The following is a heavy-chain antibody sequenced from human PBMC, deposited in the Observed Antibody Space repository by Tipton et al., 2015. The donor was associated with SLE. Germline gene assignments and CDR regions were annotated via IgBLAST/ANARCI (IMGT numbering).Heavy chain of an antibody. CDR2: IYTGGST. V-gene: IGHV4-4*07. Sequence: TLSLTCTVSGGSIRSFYWSWIRPPAGKGLAWIGRIYTGGSTSYNPSLESRVTLSVDPSKNQLSLKLTSVTAADTAVYYCARDRLEYFQRWGQGTLVTVSS. CDR3: ARDRLEYFQR. CDR1: GGSIRSFY. J-gene: IGHJ1*01.